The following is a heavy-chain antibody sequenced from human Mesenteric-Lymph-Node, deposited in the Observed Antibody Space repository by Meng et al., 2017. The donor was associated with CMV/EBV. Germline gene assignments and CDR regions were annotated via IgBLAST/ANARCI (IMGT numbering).Heavy chain of an antibody. CDR2: INHSGST. CDR3: ARGSSYDILTGYFDY. J-gene: IGHJ4*02. CDR1: GGSFSGYY. D-gene: IGHD3-9*01. V-gene: IGHV4-34*01. Sequence: HVQLPQWGAGLLKPSETLSVTCAVDGGSFSGYYWNWIRQSPEKGLEWIGEINHSGSTTYNPSFTSRIIISVDTSTNQISLNMSSVTAADTAVYYCARGSSYDILTGYFDYWGQGALVTVSS.